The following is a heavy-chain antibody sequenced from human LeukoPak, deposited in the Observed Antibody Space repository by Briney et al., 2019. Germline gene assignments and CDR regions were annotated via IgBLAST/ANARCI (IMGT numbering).Heavy chain of an antibody. CDR1: GGSMNDYY. CDR3: ARAKGSYGSGSYYNVIWYFDL. J-gene: IGHJ2*01. CDR2: IYYSGST. V-gene: IGHV4-59*01. D-gene: IGHD3-10*01. Sequence: PSETLSLTCTVSGGSMNDYYWTWIRQPPGRGLEWIGSIYYSGSTYYNPSLKSRVTISVDTSKNQFSLKLSSVTAADTAVYYCARAKGSYGSGSYYNVIWYFDLWGRGTLVTVSS.